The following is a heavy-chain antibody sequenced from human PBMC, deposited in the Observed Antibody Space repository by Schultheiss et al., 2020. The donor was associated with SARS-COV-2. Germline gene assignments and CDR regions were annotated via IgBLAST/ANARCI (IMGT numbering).Heavy chain of an antibody. J-gene: IGHJ4*02. D-gene: IGHD3-22*01. CDR3: ARAGGYYDSSGYYYGSFVY. CDR2: IYYSGST. Sequence: SETLSLTCAVYGGSFSGYYWSWIRQPPGKGLEWIGYIYYSGSTNYNPSLKSRVTISVDTSKNQFSLKLSSVTAADTAVYYCARAGGYYDSSGYYYGSFVYWGQGTLVTVSS. CDR1: GGSFSGYY. V-gene: IGHV4-59*12.